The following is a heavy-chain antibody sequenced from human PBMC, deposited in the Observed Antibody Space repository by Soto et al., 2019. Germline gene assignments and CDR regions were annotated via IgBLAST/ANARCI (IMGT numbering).Heavy chain of an antibody. CDR3: TTSILYYDRVAFDI. Sequence: GGSLRLSCAASKSIFTGYGMHWVRQTPGKGLEWVAAIRGNGSSAYYADSVKGRFTISRDNSKNTLYLQMNSLKTEDTAVYYCTTSILYYDRVAFDIWGQGTMVTVSS. CDR2: IRGNGSSA. D-gene: IGHD3-22*01. V-gene: IGHV3-23*01. CDR1: KSIFTGYG. J-gene: IGHJ3*02.